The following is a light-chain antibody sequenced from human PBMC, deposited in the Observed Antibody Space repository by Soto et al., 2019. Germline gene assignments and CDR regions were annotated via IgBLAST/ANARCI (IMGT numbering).Light chain of an antibody. CDR2: AVS. CDR1: SSDVGDYNY. J-gene: IGLJ1*01. Sequence: QSALTQPASVSGSPGQSITISCTGTSSDVGDYNYVSWYQQQTGKAPKLMISAVSNRPSGVSDRFSGSTSGNTASLTISGLQAEDEADYYCSYMRNSLYVFGTGTKVTVL. V-gene: IGLV2-14*01. CDR3: CSYMRNSLYV.